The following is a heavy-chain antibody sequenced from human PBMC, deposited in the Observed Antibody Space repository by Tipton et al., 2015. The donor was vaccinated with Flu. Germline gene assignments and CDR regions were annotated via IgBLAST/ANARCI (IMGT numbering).Heavy chain of an antibody. J-gene: IGHJ4*02. CDR2: LSYSGNT. CDR1: GGSVNGYL. CDR3: ARLSFYDVDLKNFYFED. Sequence: TLSLTCTVSGGSVNGYLWSWIRQPPGKGLEWIGGLSYSGNTYYNPSLKSRVVISVDTSKNQFSLKLTSATAADTAIYYCARLSFYDVDLKNFYFEDWGQGTLVTVSS. V-gene: IGHV4-59*04. D-gene: IGHD3-10*02.